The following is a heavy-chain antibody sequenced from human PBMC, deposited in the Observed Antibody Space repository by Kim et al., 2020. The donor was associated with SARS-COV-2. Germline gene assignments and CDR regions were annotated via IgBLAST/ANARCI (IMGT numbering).Heavy chain of an antibody. D-gene: IGHD3-9*01. Sequence: SRVTISVDTSKNQFSLKLSSVTAADTAVYYCARGARVLRYFDWLGDWFDPWGQGTLVTVSS. V-gene: IGHV4-34*01. J-gene: IGHJ5*02. CDR3: ARGARVLRYFDWLGDWFDP.